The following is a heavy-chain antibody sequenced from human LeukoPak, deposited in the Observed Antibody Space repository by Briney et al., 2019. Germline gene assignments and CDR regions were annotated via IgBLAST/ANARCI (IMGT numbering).Heavy chain of an antibody. CDR3: AGWPVGWYGEDS. CDR1: GLSVSSNF. V-gene: IGHV3-53*01. CDR2: IYGGGST. D-gene: IGHD6-19*01. J-gene: IGHJ4*02. Sequence: GGSLRLSCAATGLSVSSNFMSWVRQAPGKGLEWVPVIYGGGSTYYADSVKGRFTISRDTPKNTLYLQMNSLRVEDTAVYYCAGWPVGWYGEDSWGQGTLVTVSS.